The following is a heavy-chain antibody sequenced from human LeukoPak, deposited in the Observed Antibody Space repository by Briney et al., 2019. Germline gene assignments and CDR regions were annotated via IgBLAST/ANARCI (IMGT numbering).Heavy chain of an antibody. J-gene: IGHJ6*04. CDR1: GFTFSSYS. Sequence: GGSLRLSCAASGFTFSSYSMNWVRQAPGKGLEWVSSISSSSSYIYYADSVKGRFTISRDNAKNSLYLQMNSLRAEDTAVYYCARVTVVMVYYYYGMDVWGKGTTVTVSS. D-gene: IGHD2-15*01. V-gene: IGHV3-21*01. CDR2: ISSSSSYI. CDR3: ARVTVVMVYYYYGMDV.